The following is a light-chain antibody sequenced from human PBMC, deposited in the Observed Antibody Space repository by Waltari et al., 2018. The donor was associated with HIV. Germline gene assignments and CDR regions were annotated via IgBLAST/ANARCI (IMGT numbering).Light chain of an antibody. Sequence: QSVLAQPPSASGTPGQTVSNSCSGSSTNIGSNYINWYQQLPRTAPKLLIDSNDQRPSGVPDRFSGSKSGTSASLAISGLQSEDEADYYCASWDDSLNNYVFGTGTTVTVL. CDR1: STNIGSNY. V-gene: IGLV1-44*01. CDR3: ASWDDSLNNYV. CDR2: SND. J-gene: IGLJ1*01.